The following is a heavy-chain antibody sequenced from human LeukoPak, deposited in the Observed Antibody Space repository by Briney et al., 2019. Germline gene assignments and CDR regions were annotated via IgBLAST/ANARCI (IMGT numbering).Heavy chain of an antibody. Sequence: PSETLSLTCTVSGGSISSSSYYWGWIRQPPGKGLEWIGSIYYSGSTYYNPSLKSRVTISVDTSKNQFSLKLSSVTAADTAVYYCALMITFGGVIVPHWGQGTLATVSS. D-gene: IGHD3-16*02. CDR1: GGSISSSSYY. CDR2: IYYSGST. J-gene: IGHJ4*02. CDR3: ALMITFGGVIVPH. V-gene: IGHV4-39*07.